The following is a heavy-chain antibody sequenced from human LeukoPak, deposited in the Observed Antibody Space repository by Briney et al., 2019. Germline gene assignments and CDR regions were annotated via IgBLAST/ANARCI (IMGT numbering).Heavy chain of an antibody. V-gene: IGHV3-30-3*01. J-gene: IGHJ4*02. D-gene: IGHD3-16*01. CDR2: ISDDGSRQ. CDR3: VKDRTATYTLDY. CDR1: GFTFSNYA. Sequence: GGSLSLSCAATGFTFSNYAIHWGRQAPGKGLEWVAFISDDGSRQHYADSVKGRFTISRDNSKNTLNLQWNSLRAEDTAVYYCVKDRTATYTLDYWGQGTLVTVSS.